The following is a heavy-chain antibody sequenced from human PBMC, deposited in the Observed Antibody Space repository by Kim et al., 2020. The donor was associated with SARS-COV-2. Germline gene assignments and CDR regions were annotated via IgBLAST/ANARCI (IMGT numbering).Heavy chain of an antibody. CDR1: GFTFSSYW. CDR2: IKPDGSDV. CDR3: AATYYYDTSGFDF. D-gene: IGHD3-22*01. Sequence: GGSLRLSCAVSGFTFSSYWMSWVRQAPGKGLEWVASIKPDGSDVYYVDSVKRRFTISRDNAESSLHLEMNSLRAEDTAVYFCAATYYYDTSGFDFWGQGALVTVSS. V-gene: IGHV3-7*01. J-gene: IGHJ5*01.